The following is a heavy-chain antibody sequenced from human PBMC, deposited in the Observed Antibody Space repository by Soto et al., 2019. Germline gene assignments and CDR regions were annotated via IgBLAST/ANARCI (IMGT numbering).Heavy chain of an antibody. V-gene: IGHV1-18*01. CDR3: ARGSTDSYPGSRIFDF. Sequence: ASVKVSCKASGYTFNNFGINWVRQAPGQGLEWMGWISNYNGNTNTKYAQRLQGRVTMTVDKPTSTVYMEVRSLRSDDTAMYYCARGSTDSYPGSRIFDFWGRGTLVTVSS. J-gene: IGHJ4*02. CDR2: ISNYNGNT. D-gene: IGHD3-10*01. CDR1: GYTFNNFG.